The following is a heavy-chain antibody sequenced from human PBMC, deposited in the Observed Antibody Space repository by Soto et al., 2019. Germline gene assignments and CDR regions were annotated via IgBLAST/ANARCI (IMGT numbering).Heavy chain of an antibody. V-gene: IGHV1-8*01. CDR3: ARAPLAITYCSGGSCQRAWFDP. CDR2: MNPNSGNT. D-gene: IGHD2-15*01. CDR1: GYTFTSYD. J-gene: IGHJ5*02. Sequence: ASVKVSCKASGYTFTSYDINWVRQATGQGLEWMGWMNPNSGNTGYAQKFQGRVTMTRNTSISTAYMELSSLRSEDTAVYYCARAPLAITYCSGGSCQRAWFDPWGQGTLVTVSS.